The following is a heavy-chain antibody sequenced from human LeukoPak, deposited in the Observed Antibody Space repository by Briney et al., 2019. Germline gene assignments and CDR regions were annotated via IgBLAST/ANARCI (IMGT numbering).Heavy chain of an antibody. D-gene: IGHD4-11*01. V-gene: IGHV3-23*01. CDR2: ISGSGDST. Sequence: GGSLRLSCAASGFTFANYAMTWVRQAPGKGLEWVSAISGSGDSTFNSDSVKGRLTISRDNSKNTLYLQMNSLRAEDTALYYCATSTVAKYDYWGQGTLVAVSS. CDR3: ATSTVAKYDY. J-gene: IGHJ4*02. CDR1: GFTFANYA.